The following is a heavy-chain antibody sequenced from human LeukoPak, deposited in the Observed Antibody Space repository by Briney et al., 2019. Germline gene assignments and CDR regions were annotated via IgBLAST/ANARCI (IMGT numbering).Heavy chain of an antibody. Sequence: ASVKVSCKASGYTFTSYGISWVRQAPGQGLEWMGWISAYNGNTNYAQKLQGRVTMTTDTSTSTAYMELRSLRSDDTAVYYCARTPYYYDSSGYYSDAFDIWGQGTMVTVSS. CDR1: GYTFTSYG. CDR2: ISAYNGNT. D-gene: IGHD3-22*01. V-gene: IGHV1-18*01. CDR3: ARTPYYYDSSGYYSDAFDI. J-gene: IGHJ3*02.